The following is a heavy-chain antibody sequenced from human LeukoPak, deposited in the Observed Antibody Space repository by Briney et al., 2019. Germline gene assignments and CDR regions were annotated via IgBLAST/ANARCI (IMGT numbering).Heavy chain of an antibody. CDR2: IRSTANGYAT. J-gene: IGHJ4*02. D-gene: IGHD5-18*01. Sequence: GGSLRLSCAASGFTFSGSALHWVRQASGKGLEWVGCIRSTANGYATAYAASVKGRFTISRDDSKNTAYLQMNSLKTEDTAVYYCTRLGVGYSYGWVDYWGQGTLVIVSS. CDR3: TRLGVGYSYGWVDY. CDR1: GFTFSGSA. V-gene: IGHV3-73*01.